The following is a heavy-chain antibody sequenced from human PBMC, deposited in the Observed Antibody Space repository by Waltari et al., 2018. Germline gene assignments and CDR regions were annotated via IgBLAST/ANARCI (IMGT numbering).Heavy chain of an antibody. CDR1: GGSISRGGYY. CDR3: ARDSRYCSGGSCGHYFDY. D-gene: IGHD2-15*01. V-gene: IGHV4-31*03. CDR2: IYYSGST. J-gene: IGHJ4*02. Sequence: QVQLQESGPGLVKPSQTLSLTCTVSGGSISRGGYYWRWIRQHPGEGLEWIGYIYYSGSTYYNPSLKSRVTISVDTSKNQFSLKLSSVTAADTAVYYCARDSRYCSGGSCGHYFDYWGQGTLVTVSS.